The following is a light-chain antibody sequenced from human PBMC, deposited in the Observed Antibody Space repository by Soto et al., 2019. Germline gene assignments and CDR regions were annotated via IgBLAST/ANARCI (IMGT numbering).Light chain of an antibody. J-gene: IGKJ5*01. CDR2: IAS. V-gene: IGKV1-9*01. CDR1: QGIRSY. Sequence: DIQLTQSPSFLSASVGDRVTITCRANQGIRSYLAWYQQKPGRAPKLLMYIASTLQTGVPSRFSGSQSGTEFTLTISSLQPEDFATYYCQQVNSYPITFGQGTRLEIK. CDR3: QQVNSYPIT.